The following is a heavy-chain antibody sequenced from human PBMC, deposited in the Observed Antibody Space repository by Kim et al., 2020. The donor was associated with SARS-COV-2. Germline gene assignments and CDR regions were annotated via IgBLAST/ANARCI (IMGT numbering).Heavy chain of an antibody. V-gene: IGHV3-23*01. D-gene: IGHD2-15*01. CDR2: ST. CDR3: AKDRSGGWGY. Sequence: STSYADSGKGRFTNSRDNSKNPLYLQMHGRRAEDTAVYYCAKDRSGGWGYWGQGTLVTVSS. J-gene: IGHJ4*02.